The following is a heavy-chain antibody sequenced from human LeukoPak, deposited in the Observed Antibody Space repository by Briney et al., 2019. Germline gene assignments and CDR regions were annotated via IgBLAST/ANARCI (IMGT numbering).Heavy chain of an antibody. Sequence: GASVKVSCKASGGTFSSYAISWVRQAPGQGLEWMGGIIPIFGTANYAQKFQGRVTITADESTSTAYMELSSLRSEDTAVYYCARVGDYVWGSHGMDVWGQGTTVTVSS. CDR2: IIPIFGTA. J-gene: IGHJ6*02. CDR1: GGTFSSYA. V-gene: IGHV1-69*13. CDR3: ARVGDYVWGSHGMDV. D-gene: IGHD3-16*01.